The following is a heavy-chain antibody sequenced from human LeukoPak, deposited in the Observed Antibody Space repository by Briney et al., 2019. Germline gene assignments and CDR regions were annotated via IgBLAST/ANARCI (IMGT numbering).Heavy chain of an antibody. CDR1: GYTFTGYY. D-gene: IGHD3-3*02. CDR2: INPDSDDT. CDR3: ARDGLSPLDY. Sequence: ASVKVSCKASGYTFTGYYMHWVRQTPGQGLESMGRINPDSDDTDYAQKFQGRVTMTRDTSISTAYMELSSLRSDDTAVYYCARDGLSPLDYWGQGILVTVSS. J-gene: IGHJ4*02. V-gene: IGHV1-2*06.